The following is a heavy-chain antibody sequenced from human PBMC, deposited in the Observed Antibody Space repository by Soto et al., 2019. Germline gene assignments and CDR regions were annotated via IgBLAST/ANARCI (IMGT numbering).Heavy chain of an antibody. CDR1: GGSISSGGYY. CDR3: ARGPGTMAKSDY. V-gene: IGHV4-31*03. J-gene: IGHJ4*02. CDR2: IYYSGST. D-gene: IGHD3-10*01. Sequence: QVQLQESGPGLVKPSQTLSLTCTVSGGSISSGGYYWSWIRHHPGKGLEGIGYIYYSGSTYYNPSLTSRVTISVDTSKNQFPLKLSSVTAADTAVYYCARGPGTMAKSDYWGQGTLVTVSS.